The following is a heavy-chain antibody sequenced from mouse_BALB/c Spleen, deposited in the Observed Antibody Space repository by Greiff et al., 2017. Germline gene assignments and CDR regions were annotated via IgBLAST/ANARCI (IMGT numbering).Heavy chain of an antibody. CDR1: GYTFTSYW. D-gene: IGHD2-4*01. J-gene: IGHJ3*01. CDR2: INPSTGYT. CDR3: ATMITTKPY. Sequence: VQLQQSGAELAKPGASVKMSCKASGYTFTSYWMHWVNQRPGQGLEWIGYINPSTGYTEYNQKFKDKATLTADKSSSTAYMQLSSLTSEDSAVYYCATMITTKPYWGQGTLVTVSA. V-gene: IGHV1-7*01.